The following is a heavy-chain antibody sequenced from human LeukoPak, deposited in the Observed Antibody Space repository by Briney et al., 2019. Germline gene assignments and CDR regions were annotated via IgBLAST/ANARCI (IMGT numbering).Heavy chain of an antibody. CDR1: GFTFSSYA. CDR3: ARADYGDYVEY. CDR2: ISYDGSNK. D-gene: IGHD4-17*01. J-gene: IGHJ4*02. V-gene: IGHV3-30-3*01. Sequence: PGGSLRLSCAASGFTFSSYAMHWVRQAPGKGLEWVAVISYDGSNKYYADSVKGRFTISRDNSKNTLYLQMNSLRAEDTAVYYCARADYGDYVEYWGQGTLVTVSS.